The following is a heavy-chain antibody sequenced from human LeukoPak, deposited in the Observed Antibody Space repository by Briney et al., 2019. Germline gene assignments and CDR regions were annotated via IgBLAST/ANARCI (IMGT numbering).Heavy chain of an antibody. CDR2: IIPIFGTA. D-gene: IGHD1-26*01. CDR3: ARASGSRVGLDY. V-gene: IGHV1-69*01. CDR1: GGTFSSYA. J-gene: IGHJ4*02. Sequence: SVKVSCKASGGTFSSYAISWVRQAPGQELEWMGGIIPIFGTANYAQKFQGRVTITADESTSTAYMELSSLRSEDTAVYYCARASGSRVGLDYWGQGTLVTVSS.